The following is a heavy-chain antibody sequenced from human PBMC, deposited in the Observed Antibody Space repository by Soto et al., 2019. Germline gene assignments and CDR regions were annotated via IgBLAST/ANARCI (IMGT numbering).Heavy chain of an antibody. D-gene: IGHD3-10*01. CDR1: GFTFSSYA. V-gene: IGHV3-23*01. CDR3: ANGVRDWDYFDY. Sequence: EVQLLESGGGLVQPGGSLRLSCAASGFTFSSYAMSWVRQAPGKGLEWVSAISGSGGSTYYADSVKGRFTISRDNSKNTLYLHMDSLRAEDTAVYYWANGVRDWDYFDYWGQGTLVTVSS. CDR2: ISGSGGST. J-gene: IGHJ4*02.